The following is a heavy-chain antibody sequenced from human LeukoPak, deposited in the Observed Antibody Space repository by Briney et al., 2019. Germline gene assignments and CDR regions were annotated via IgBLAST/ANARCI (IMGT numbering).Heavy chain of an antibody. CDR3: AKDLSRHTAAGSPFDY. J-gene: IGHJ4*02. V-gene: IGHV3-23*01. Sequence: GGSLRLSCAASGFAFSSYAMSWVRQAPGKGLEWVSAISGSGGSTYYADSVKGRFTISRDNSKNTLYLQMNSLRAEDTAVYYCAKDLSRHTAAGSPFDYWGQGTLVTVSS. CDR1: GFAFSSYA. CDR2: ISGSGGST. D-gene: IGHD6-13*01.